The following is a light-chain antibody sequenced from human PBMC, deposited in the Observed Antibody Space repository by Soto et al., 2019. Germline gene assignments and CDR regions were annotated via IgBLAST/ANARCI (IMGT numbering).Light chain of an antibody. CDR3: QQRNSYPRT. Sequence: DIQMTQSPSTLSASVGDRVTITCRASQSISTWLAWYQQKPGKAPKLLIYTASNLERGVPSRFRGSGSGTEFTLTISSLQPDDFATYYCQQRNSYPRTFGQGTKVEMK. V-gene: IGKV1-5*03. CDR2: TAS. CDR1: QSISTW. J-gene: IGKJ1*01.